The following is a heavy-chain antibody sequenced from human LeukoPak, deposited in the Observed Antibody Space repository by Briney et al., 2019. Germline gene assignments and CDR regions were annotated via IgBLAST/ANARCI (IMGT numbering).Heavy chain of an antibody. J-gene: IGHJ3*02. Sequence: GSSVKVSCKASGYTFTDYYMHWVRQAPGQGLEWMGWINPDSGGPNYAQKFQGWVTMTRDTSISTAYMELSRLRSDDTAVYYCAREGRGEQWLVTDAFDIWGQGTMVTVSS. CDR2: INPDSGGP. D-gene: IGHD6-19*01. CDR3: AREGRGEQWLVTDAFDI. CDR1: GYTFTDYY. V-gene: IGHV1-2*04.